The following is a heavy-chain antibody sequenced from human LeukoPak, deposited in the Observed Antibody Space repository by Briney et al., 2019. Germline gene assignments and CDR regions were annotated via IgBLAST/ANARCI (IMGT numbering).Heavy chain of an antibody. D-gene: IGHD1-1*01. V-gene: IGHV3-21*01. J-gene: IGHJ6*02. CDR2: ITSSSYK. CDR1: GFTFNTYS. CDR3: AKDMRLNDDYYYGMDV. Sequence: GGSLRLSCAASGFTFNTYSMNWVRQAPGKGLEWVSSITSSSYKYYADSVKGRFAISRDNAKNSLFLQMNSLRAEDTAVYYCAKDMRLNDDYYYGMDVWGQGTTVTVSS.